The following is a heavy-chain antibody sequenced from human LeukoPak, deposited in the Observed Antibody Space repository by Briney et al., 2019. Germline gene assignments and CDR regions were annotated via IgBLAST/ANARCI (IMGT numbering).Heavy chain of an antibody. CDR1: GYTFTSYG. CDR3: ARNLGRSSWYIWFDP. D-gene: IGHD6-13*01. J-gene: IGHJ5*02. Sequence: ASVKVSCKASGYTFTSYGINWVRQATGQGLEWMGWMNPNSGNTGYAQKFQGRVTMTRNTSISTAYMELSSLRSEDTAVYYCARNLGRSSWYIWFDPWGQGTLVTVSS. V-gene: IGHV1-8*02. CDR2: MNPNSGNT.